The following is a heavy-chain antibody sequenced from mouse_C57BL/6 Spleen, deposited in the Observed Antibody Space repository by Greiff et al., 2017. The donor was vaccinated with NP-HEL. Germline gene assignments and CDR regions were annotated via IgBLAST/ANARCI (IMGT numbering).Heavy chain of an antibody. CDR1: GFSLTSYG. J-gene: IGHJ3*01. Sequence: QVQLKESGPGLVQPSQSLSITCTVSGFSLTSYGVHWVRQSPGKGLEWLGVIWSGGSTDYNAAFISRLSISKDNSKSQVFFKMNSLQAGDTAIYYCASQTGGWGFAYWGQGTLVTVSA. D-gene: IGHD4-1*01. CDR3: ASQTGGWGFAY. V-gene: IGHV2-2*01. CDR2: IWSGGST.